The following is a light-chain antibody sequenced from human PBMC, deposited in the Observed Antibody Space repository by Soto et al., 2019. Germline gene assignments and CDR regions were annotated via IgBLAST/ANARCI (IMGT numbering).Light chain of an antibody. CDR2: GAS. V-gene: IGKV3-20*01. CDR3: QQSRST. Sequence: ENLLTQYPGTLSLSPGERATLSCRASQTVSSNYLAWYQQKPGQAPRLLIYGASSRATGIPDRFSGTVSGTDFTLTLSRLEPEDFAVYYCQQSRSTFGPGTKVDIK. CDR1: QTVSSNY. J-gene: IGKJ3*01.